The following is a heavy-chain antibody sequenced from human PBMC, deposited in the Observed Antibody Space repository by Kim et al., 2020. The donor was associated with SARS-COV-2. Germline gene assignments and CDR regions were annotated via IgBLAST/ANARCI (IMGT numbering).Heavy chain of an antibody. D-gene: IGHD4-17*01. CDR1: GFTFSTYW. J-gene: IGHJ4*02. CDR3: ARTHYGDYV. Sequence: GGSLRLSCAASGFTFSTYWMNWVRQAPGKGLEWVANINQGGTEKYYVDSVKGRFTISRDNAKNSLFLGVNSLRVEDTAVYYCARTHYGDYVWGQGTLVTVSS. CDR2: INQGGTEK. V-gene: IGHV3-7*01.